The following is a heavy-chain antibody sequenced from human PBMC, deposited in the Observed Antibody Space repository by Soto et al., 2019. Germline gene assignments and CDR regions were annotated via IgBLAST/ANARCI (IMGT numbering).Heavy chain of an antibody. J-gene: IGHJ4*02. Sequence: EVQLVESGGGLVQPGRSLRLSCAASGFTFDDYAMHWVRQAPGKGLEWVSGISWNSGSIGYGDSVKGRFTISRDRAKNSLYLQINRLRAEDTALYYCAKALSGYSYGPFDYWGQGTLVTVSS. CDR2: ISWNSGSI. V-gene: IGHV3-9*01. D-gene: IGHD5-18*01. CDR1: GFTFDDYA. CDR3: AKALSGYSYGPFDY.